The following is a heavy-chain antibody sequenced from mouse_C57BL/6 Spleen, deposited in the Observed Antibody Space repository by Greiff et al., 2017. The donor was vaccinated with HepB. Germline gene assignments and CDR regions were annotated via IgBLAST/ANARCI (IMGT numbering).Heavy chain of an antibody. D-gene: IGHD1-1*01. Sequence: EVQLQESGPELVKPGDSVKISCKASGYSFTGYFMNWVMQSHGKSLEWIGRINPYNGDTFYNQKFKGKATLTVDKSSSTAHMELRSLTSEDSAVYYCASTTVVANYAMDYWGQGTSVTVSS. CDR1: GYSFTGYF. CDR3: ASTTVVANYAMDY. J-gene: IGHJ4*01. CDR2: INPYNGDT. V-gene: IGHV1-20*01.